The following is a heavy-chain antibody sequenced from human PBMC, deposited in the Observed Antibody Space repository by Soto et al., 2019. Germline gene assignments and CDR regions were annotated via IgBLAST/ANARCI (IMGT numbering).Heavy chain of an antibody. CDR3: ARRPFGGNNCFDP. J-gene: IGHJ5*02. CDR1: GGSISSGDYY. V-gene: IGHV4-30-4*01. D-gene: IGHD3-16*01. CDR2: IYYSGST. Sequence: SETLSLTCTVSGGSISSGDYYWSWIRQRPGKGLEWIGFIYYSGSTYYNPSLKSRVTISVDTSKSQFSLKLSSVTAADTALYYCARRPFGGNNCFDPWGQGTLVTVSS.